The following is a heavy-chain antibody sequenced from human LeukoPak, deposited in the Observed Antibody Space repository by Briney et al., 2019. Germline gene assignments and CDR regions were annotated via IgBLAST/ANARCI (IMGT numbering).Heavy chain of an antibody. J-gene: IGHJ4*02. CDR1: GSTFSRYA. CDR3: ARGRGYLYY. CDR2: ISYEGSNK. Sequence: GGSLRLSCAASGSTFSRYAMGWVRQAPGKGLEWVAVISYEGSNKCYADPVQGRFTISRHNSKNTLYLQMNSLRAEDTAVYYCARGRGYLYYWGQGTLVTLSS. V-gene: IGHV3-30-3*01.